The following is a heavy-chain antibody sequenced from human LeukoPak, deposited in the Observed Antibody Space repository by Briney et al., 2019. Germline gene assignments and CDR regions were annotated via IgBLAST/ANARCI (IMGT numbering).Heavy chain of an antibody. CDR1: GFTFDDYA. CDR3: AKDDY. CDR2: ISWNSGSI. J-gene: IGHJ4*02. Sequence: GRSLRLSCAASGFTFDDYAMHWVRHAPGKGLEWVSGISWNSGSIGYADSVKGRFTISRDNAKNSLYLQMNSLRAEDTALYYCAKDDYWGQGTLVTVSS. V-gene: IGHV3-9*01.